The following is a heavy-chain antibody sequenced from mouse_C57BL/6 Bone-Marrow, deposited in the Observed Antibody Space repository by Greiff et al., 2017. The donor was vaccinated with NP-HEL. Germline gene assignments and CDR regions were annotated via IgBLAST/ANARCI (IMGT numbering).Heavy chain of an antibody. CDR3: ARGGIYYLHY. V-gene: IGHV1-55*01. CDR2: IYPGRGST. J-gene: IGHJ2*01. Sequence: QVQLQQPGAELVKPGASVKMSCKASGYTFTSYWITGVKQRPGQGLEWIGDIYPGRGSTNYNEKFKSKATLTVDTSSSTAYMQLSSLTSEDSAVYYCARGGIYYLHYWGQGTTLTVSS. CDR1: GYTFTSYW. D-gene: IGHD1-1*01.